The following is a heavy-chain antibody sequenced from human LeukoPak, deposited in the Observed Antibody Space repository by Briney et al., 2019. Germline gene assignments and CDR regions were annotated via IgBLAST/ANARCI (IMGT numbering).Heavy chain of an antibody. D-gene: IGHD3-10*01. CDR1: GFTFSSYW. V-gene: IGHV3-74*01. CDR3: ARATYYYGSGSYYNEGFFDY. Sequence: GGSLRLSCAASGFTFSSYWMHWVRQAPGKGLGWVSRINSDGSSTIYADSVKGGFTISTDNAKNTLYLQMNSLRAEGTAVYYCARATYYYGSGSYYNEGFFDYWGQGTLVTVSS. CDR2: INSDGSST. J-gene: IGHJ4*02.